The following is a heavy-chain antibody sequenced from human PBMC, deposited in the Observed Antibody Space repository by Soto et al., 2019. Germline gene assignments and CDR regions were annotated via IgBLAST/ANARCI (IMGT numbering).Heavy chain of an antibody. CDR1: GYTFTAYA. CDR2: IHGGNGNT. V-gene: IGHV1-3*01. Sequence: ASVKVSCKASGYTFTAYAMHWVRQAPGQRLEWMGWIHGGNGNTKYSQKFQGRVTITRDTSATTAYMELSSLRSDDTAVYYCARVANGWAFDYWGQGTLVTVSS. D-gene: IGHD6-19*01. CDR3: ARVANGWAFDY. J-gene: IGHJ4*02.